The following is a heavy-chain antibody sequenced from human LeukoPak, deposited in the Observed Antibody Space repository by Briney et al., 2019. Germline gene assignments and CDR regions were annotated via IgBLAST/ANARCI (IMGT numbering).Heavy chain of an antibody. D-gene: IGHD4-17*01. J-gene: IGHJ5*02. CDR2: ISSSGSTI. V-gene: IGHV3-11*01. Sequence: GGSLRLSCAGSGFTFSDYYMRWIRQAPGKVLEWVSYISSSGSTIYYADSVKGRFTISRDNAKNSLYLQMNSLRAEDTAVYYCARDKVTNNWFDAWGQGSLVTVSS. CDR1: GFTFSDYY. CDR3: ARDKVTNNWFDA.